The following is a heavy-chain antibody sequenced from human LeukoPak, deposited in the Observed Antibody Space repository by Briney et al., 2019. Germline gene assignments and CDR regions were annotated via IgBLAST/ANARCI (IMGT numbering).Heavy chain of an antibody. J-gene: IGHJ6*03. CDR1: GFTFDDYA. CDR2: ISWNSGSI. D-gene: IGHD3-16*02. CDR3: VRGASLAYYMDV. V-gene: IGHV3-9*01. Sequence: PGGSLRLSCAASGFTFDDYAMHWVRHAPGKGLEWVSGISWNSGSIGYADSVKGRFTISRDNAKNSLYLQMNSLRAEDSAVYYCVRGASLAYYMDVWGKGTTVTVSS.